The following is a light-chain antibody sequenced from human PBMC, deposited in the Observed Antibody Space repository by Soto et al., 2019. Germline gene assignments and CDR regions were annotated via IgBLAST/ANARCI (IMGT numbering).Light chain of an antibody. J-gene: IGLJ1*01. CDR2: EVS. CDR3: FSYTSSGTYV. V-gene: IGLV2-14*01. Sequence: QSALTQPASVSGSPGRSITISCTGTSSDVGNYKYVSWYQQHSGKAPKLMIYEVSNRPPGVSNRFSGSKSGNTASLTISGLQAEDETDYYCFSYTSSGTYVFGTGTKVTVL. CDR1: SSDVGNYKY.